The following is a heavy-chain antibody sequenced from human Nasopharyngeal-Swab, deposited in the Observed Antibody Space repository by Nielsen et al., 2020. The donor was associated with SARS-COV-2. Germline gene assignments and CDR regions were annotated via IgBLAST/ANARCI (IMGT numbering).Heavy chain of an antibody. CDR2: IKQDGSEK. V-gene: IGHV3-7*03. CDR3: ARDPPGYSSGWYWDYYYGMDV. CDR1: GFTFSSYW. D-gene: IGHD6-19*01. J-gene: IGHJ6*02. Sequence: GESLKISCAASGFTFSSYWMSWVRQAPGKGLEWVANIKQDGSEKYYVDSVKGRFTISRDNAKNSLYLQMNSLRAEDTAVYYCARDPPGYSSGWYWDYYYGMDVWGQGTTVTVS.